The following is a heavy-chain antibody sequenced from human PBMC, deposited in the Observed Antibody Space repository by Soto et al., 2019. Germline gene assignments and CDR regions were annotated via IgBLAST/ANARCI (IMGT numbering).Heavy chain of an antibody. CDR2: ISGSGGST. CDR3: AKDSPLVATIYYYGMDV. V-gene: IGHV3-23*01. CDR1: GFTFSSYA. D-gene: IGHD5-12*01. J-gene: IGHJ6*02. Sequence: GGSLRLSCAASGFTFSSYAMSWVRQAPGKGLEWVSAISGSGGSTYYADSVKGRFTISRDNSKNTLYLQMNSLRAEDTALYYCAKDSPLVATIYYYGMDVWGHGTTVTVSS.